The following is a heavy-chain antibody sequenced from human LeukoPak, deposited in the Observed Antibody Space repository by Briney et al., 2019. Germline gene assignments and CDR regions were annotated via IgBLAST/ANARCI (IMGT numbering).Heavy chain of an antibody. CDR2: INEDGSTI. J-gene: IGHJ4*02. D-gene: IGHD4-17*01. CDR3: AKFPYGDYVHY. Sequence: QPGGSLRLSCEASGFTFNSYWMSWVRQAPGKGLEWVADINEDGSTIYYVNSVKGRFTISRDNAKNSLYLQMNSLRAEDTAVYYCAKFPYGDYVHYWGQGTLVTVSS. CDR1: GFTFNSYW. V-gene: IGHV3-7*05.